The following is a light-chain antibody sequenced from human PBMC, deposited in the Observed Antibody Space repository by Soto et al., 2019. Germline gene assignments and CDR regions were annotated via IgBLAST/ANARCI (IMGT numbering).Light chain of an antibody. Sequence: EILMTQSPATLSVSPGERATLSCRASQSVDSNLAWHQQKPGQAPRLLIYGASTRATGISARFSGSGSGTEFTLTISSLQSEDFGVYYCQQYNNWWTFXQGTKVNIK. CDR1: QSVDSN. CDR2: GAS. V-gene: IGKV3-15*01. J-gene: IGKJ1*01. CDR3: QQYNNWWT.